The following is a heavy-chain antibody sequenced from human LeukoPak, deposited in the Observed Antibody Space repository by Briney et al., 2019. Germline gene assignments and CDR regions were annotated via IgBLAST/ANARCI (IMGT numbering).Heavy chain of an antibody. CDR3: ARFGSGWHRAYYYYYYGMDV. CDR1: GGSFSGYY. D-gene: IGHD6-19*01. V-gene: IGHV4-34*01. Sequence: PSETLSLTCAVYGGSFSGYYWSWNRQPPGKGLEWIGEINHSGSTNYNPSLKSRVTISVDTSKNQFSLKLSSVTAADTAVYYCARFGSGWHRAYYYYYYGMDVWGQGTTVTVSS. CDR2: INHSGST. J-gene: IGHJ6*02.